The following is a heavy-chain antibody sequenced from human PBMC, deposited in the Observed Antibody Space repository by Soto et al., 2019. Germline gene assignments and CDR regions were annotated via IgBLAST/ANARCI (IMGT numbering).Heavy chain of an antibody. D-gene: IGHD3-10*01. CDR3: AKELSYNSGRPFDY. CDR2: VSDSGGTT. V-gene: IGHV3-23*01. CDR1: GFAFSTYA. Sequence: GSLRLSCAASGFAFSTYAMTWVRQAPGKGLEWVSSVSDSGGTTFYADSVKGRFTVSRHNSKNTLYLEMNSLRAEDTALYYCAKELSYNSGRPFDYWGQGTLVTVSS. J-gene: IGHJ4*02.